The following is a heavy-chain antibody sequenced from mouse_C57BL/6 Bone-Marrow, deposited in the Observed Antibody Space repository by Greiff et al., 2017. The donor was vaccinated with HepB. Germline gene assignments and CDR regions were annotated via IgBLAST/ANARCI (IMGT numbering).Heavy chain of an antibody. CDR1: GYTFTSYW. V-gene: IGHV1-55*01. Sequence: VQLQQPGAELVKPGASVKMSCKASGYTFTSYWITWVKQRPGQGLEWIGDIYPGSGSTNYNEKFKRQATLTVDTSSSTAYMQISSLTSEDSAVYYCARDYYGSSGDYAMDYWGQGTSVTVSS. D-gene: IGHD1-1*01. CDR2: IYPGSGST. CDR3: ARDYYGSSGDYAMDY. J-gene: IGHJ4*01.